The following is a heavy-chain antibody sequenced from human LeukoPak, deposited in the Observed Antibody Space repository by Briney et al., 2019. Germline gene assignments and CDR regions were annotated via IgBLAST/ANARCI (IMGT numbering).Heavy chain of an antibody. D-gene: IGHD5-18*01. CDR2: ISAYNGNT. V-gene: IGHV1-18*01. J-gene: IGHJ4*02. CDR1: GYTFTSYG. CDR3: ARGDFSGYSYGYSGIDY. Sequence: GASVTVSCKASGYTFTSYGISWVRQAPGQGLEWMGWISAYNGNTNYAQKFQGRATITADKSTTTTYMELSSLRSEDTAVYYCARGDFSGYSYGYSGIDYWGQGTLVTVSS.